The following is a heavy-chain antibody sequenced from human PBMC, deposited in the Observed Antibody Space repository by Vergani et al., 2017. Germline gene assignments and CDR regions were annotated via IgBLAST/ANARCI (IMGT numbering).Heavy chain of an antibody. V-gene: IGHV3-53*01. D-gene: IGHD3-22*01. J-gene: IGHJ3*02. CDR1: GFTVSSNY. CDR2: IYSGGST. CDR3: ARXEAYYYDSSGYSDAFDI. Sequence: EVQLVESGGGLIQPGGSLRLSCAASGFTVSSNYMSWVRQAPGKGLEWVSVIYSGGSTYYADSVKGRFTISRDNSKNTLYLQMNSLRSEDTAVYYCARXEAYYYDSSGYSDAFDIWGQGTMVTVSS.